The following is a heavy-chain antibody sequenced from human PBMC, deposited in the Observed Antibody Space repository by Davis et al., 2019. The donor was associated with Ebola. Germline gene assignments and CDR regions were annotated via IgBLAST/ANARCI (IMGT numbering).Heavy chain of an antibody. V-gene: IGHV1-18*04. CDR2: ISAYNGNT. Sequence: ASVKVSCKASGYTFTSYGISWVRQAPGQGLEWMGWISAYNGNTNYAQKFQGRVTMSRDTSTSTAYMEMNRLRSDDTAVYFCARGGITMMVVPRDYYYGLDVWGQGTTVTVSS. CDR1: GYTFTSYG. J-gene: IGHJ6*02. D-gene: IGHD3-22*01. CDR3: ARGGITMMVVPRDYYYGLDV.